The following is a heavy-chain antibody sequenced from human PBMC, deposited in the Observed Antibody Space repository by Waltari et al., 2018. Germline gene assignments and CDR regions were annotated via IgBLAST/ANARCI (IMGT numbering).Heavy chain of an antibody. CDR3: ALWESGWRAFRF. Sequence: QVPLQEPGPGLVQSSATLSLTCPVSGVSVSGYFWNWIRQAPGKGPEWIGYIRHTGDTKQNPSLKSRVTMSVDTSRNDFSLRLSSVTAADTAVYYCALWESGWRAFRFWGQGTLGTVS. D-gene: IGHD6-19*01. J-gene: IGHJ3*01. V-gene: IGHV4-59*08. CDR2: IRHTGDT. CDR1: GVSVSGYF.